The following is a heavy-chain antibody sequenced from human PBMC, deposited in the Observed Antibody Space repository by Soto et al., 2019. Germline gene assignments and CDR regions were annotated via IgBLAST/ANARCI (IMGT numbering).Heavy chain of an antibody. Sequence: QVQLQESGPGLVKPSGTLSLTCAVSGGSISSSYWWSWVRQPPGKGLEWIGEIYHSGSTNYNTSLXSXXTISVDKSKNQFSLKVTSVTAADTAVYYCARVSGSYYYGMDVWGQGTTVTXSS. V-gene: IGHV4-4*02. CDR3: ARVSGSYYYGMDV. CDR1: GGSISSSYW. CDR2: IYHSGST. J-gene: IGHJ6*02.